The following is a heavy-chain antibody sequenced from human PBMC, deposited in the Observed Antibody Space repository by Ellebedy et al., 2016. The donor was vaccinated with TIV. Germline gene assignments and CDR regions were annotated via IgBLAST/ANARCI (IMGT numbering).Heavy chain of an antibody. D-gene: IGHD2-21*02. CDR1: GFTFSSYN. CDR3: ARTYCGGDCYKRRNFDF. Sequence: GGSLRLXXAASGFTFSSYNMNWVRQAPGKGLEWVSSISSSTNYIYYADSVKGRFTISRDNAKNSLYLQMYSLRADDTAVYYCARTYCGGDCYKRRNFDFWGQGTLVTVSS. V-gene: IGHV3-21*01. J-gene: IGHJ4*02. CDR2: ISSSTNYI.